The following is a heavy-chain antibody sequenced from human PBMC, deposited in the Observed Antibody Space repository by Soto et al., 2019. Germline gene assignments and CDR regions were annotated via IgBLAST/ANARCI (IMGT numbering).Heavy chain of an antibody. Sequence: GESLKISCAASGFTFSSYWMSWVRQAPGKGLEWVANIKQDGSEKYYVDSVKGRFTISRDNAKNSLYLQMNSLRAEDTAVYYCATPQAETGVDYWGQGTLVTVSS. V-gene: IGHV3-7*03. CDR2: IKQDGSEK. CDR3: ATPQAETGVDY. J-gene: IGHJ4*02. CDR1: GFTFSSYW. D-gene: IGHD2-8*02.